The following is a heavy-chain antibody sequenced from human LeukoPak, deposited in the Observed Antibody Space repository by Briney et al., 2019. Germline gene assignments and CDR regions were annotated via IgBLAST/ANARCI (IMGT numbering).Heavy chain of an antibody. V-gene: IGHV7-4-1*02. J-gene: IGHJ5*02. CDR1: GYPFTSYA. CDR2: INTYTGNA. D-gene: IGHD3-3*01. Sequence: ASVKVSCKASGYPFTSYAVNWVRQAPGQGLEWMGRINTYTGNATYAQGFTGRFVFSLDTSVSTAYLQISRLKAEDTAVYYCAKPYPPDFWSGYPGDGPSNWFDPWGQGTLVTVSS. CDR3: AKPYPPDFWSGYPGDGPSNWFDP.